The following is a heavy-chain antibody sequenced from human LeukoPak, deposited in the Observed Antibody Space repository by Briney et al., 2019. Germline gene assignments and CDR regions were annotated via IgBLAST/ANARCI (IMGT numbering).Heavy chain of an antibody. V-gene: IGHV1-18*01. Sequence: ASVKVSCKASGYTFTSYGISWVRQAPGQGLEWMGWISAYNGNTNYAQKLQGRVTMTTDTSTSTAYMELRSLRSDDTAVYYCGADSMPRGVFSYAFWGQGTMVTVSS. CDR2: ISAYNGNT. D-gene: IGHD3-10*01. CDR3: GADSMPRGVFSYAF. J-gene: IGHJ3*01. CDR1: GYTFTSYG.